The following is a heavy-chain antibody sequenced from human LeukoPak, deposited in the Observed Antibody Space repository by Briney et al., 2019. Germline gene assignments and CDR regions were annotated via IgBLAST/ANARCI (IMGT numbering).Heavy chain of an antibody. D-gene: IGHD6-13*01. CDR2: IYFSGST. CDR3: ARRQQLALYGMDV. CDR1: GGSISSGGYF. J-gene: IGHJ6*02. V-gene: IGHV4-31*03. Sequence: SQTLSLTCTVSGGSISSGGYFWNWIRQHPGKGLEWIGYIYFSGSTYYNPSLKSRVTISVDTSKNQFSLTLTAVTAADTAVYYCARRQQLALYGMDVWGQGTTVTVSS.